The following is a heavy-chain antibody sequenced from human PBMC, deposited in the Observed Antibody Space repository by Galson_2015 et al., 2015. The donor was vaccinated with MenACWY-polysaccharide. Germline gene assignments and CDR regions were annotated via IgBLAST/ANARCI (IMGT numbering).Heavy chain of an antibody. D-gene: IGHD2-2*01. V-gene: IGHV3-30-3*01. J-gene: IGHJ6*02. CDR1: GFTFSSYA. Sequence: SLRLSCAASGFTFSSYAMHWVRQAPDKGLEWVAVISYDATNKYYRDSVKGRFTLSRDNSRNTVFLEMNTLRAEDTGLYYCARDYCSRTSCSGMDVWGQGTTVTVSS. CDR3: ARDYCSRTSCSGMDV. CDR2: ISYDATNK.